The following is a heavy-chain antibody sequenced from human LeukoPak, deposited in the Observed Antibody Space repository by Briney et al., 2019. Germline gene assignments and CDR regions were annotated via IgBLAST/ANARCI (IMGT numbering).Heavy chain of an antibody. J-gene: IGHJ5*02. V-gene: IGHV1-2*02. CDR2: FNPNSGGT. Sequence: ASVKVSCKASGYTFTGYYMHWVRQAPGQGLEWMGWFNPNSGGTNYAQKFQGRVTMTRDTSISTAYMELSRLRSDDTAVYYCARDREGIDYGDYVAWGQGTLVTVSS. CDR1: GYTFTGYY. CDR3: ARDREGIDYGDYVA. D-gene: IGHD4-17*01.